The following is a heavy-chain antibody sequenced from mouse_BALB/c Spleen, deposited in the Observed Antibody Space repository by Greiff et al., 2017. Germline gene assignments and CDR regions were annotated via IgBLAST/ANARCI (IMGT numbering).Heavy chain of an antibody. CDR2: ISSGGGST. D-gene: IGHD1-1*01. CDR1: GFAFSSYD. V-gene: IGHV5-12-1*01. J-gene: IGHJ4*01. Sequence: DGKLVESGGGLVKPGGSLKLSCAASGFAFSSYDMSWVRQTPEKRLEWVAYISSGGGSTYYPDTVKGRFTISRDNAKNTLYLQMSSLRSEDTAMYYYARQEPTGYYYAMDYWGQGTSVTVSS. CDR3: ARQEPTGYYYAMDY.